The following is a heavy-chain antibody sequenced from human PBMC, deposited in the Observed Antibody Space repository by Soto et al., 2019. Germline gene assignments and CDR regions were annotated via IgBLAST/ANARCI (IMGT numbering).Heavy chain of an antibody. D-gene: IGHD6-19*01. CDR2: ITSSSSYI. CDR3: ARETIAVAGTAFYGMVV. V-gene: IGHV3-21*01. CDR1: GFTFSSYT. Sequence: GGSLRLSCAASGFTFSSYTMNWVRQAPGKGLEWVSSITSSSSYIYYADSVKGRFTISRDNAKNSLYLQMNSLRAEDTAVYYCARETIAVAGTAFYGMVVWGQGTTVTVSS. J-gene: IGHJ6*02.